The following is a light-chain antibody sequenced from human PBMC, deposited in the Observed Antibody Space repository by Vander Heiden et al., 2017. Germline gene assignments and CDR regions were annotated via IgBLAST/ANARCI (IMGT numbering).Light chain of an antibody. J-gene: IGLJ1*01. CDR3: DSYTTSGTRV. CDR1: STDIGSYNY. V-gene: IGLV2-14*03. CDR2: EVT. Sequence: QSAPTPPPSVSGSPGQSITISCKGTSTDIGSYNYVSWYQQHPGKVPKLLIYEVTKRPSGVSSRFSGSKSDNSASLTISGLQAEDEAKYYCDSYTTSGTRVFGSGTQLTVL.